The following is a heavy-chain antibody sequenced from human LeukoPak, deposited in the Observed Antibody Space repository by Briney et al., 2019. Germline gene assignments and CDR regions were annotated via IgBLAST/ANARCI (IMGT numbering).Heavy chain of an antibody. V-gene: IGHV4-4*07. J-gene: IGHJ3*02. Sequence: SETLSLTCTVSGVSISSYYWSWIRQPAGKGLEWIGRIHTSGSTNYNPSLKSRVTMSVDTSKNQFSLKLSSVTAADTAVYYCARDAYSGYDLVADAFDIWGQGTMVTVSS. CDR2: IHTSGST. CDR3: ARDAYSGYDLVADAFDI. CDR1: GVSISSYY. D-gene: IGHD5-12*01.